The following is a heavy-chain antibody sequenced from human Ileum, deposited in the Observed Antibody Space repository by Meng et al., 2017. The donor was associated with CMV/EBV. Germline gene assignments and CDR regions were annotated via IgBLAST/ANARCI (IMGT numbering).Heavy chain of an antibody. CDR1: GGSFSDYY. J-gene: IGHJ4*02. D-gene: IGHD1-1*01. CDR2: VNHIGGT. V-gene: IGHV4-34*01. CDR3: ARNRRHMAALGTRAYYFDS. Sequence: QVELQGGGAGLFKPSEALALTCAVYGGSFSDYYWSWIRQSPGKGLEWIGEVNHIGGTNYNPSLKSRVSISVDTSKNQFSLKLTSVTAADTGVFYCARNRRHMAALGTRAYYFDSWGQGTLVTVSS.